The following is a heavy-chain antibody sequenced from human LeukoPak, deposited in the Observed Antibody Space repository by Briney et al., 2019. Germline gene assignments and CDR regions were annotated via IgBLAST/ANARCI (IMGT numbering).Heavy chain of an antibody. D-gene: IGHD6-13*01. CDR3: ARMNYIVAAGYYYYMDV. CDR2: IYTSGST. Sequence: SQTLSLTCTVSGGSISGGSYYWSWIRQPAGEGLEWIGRIYTSGSTNYNPSLKSRLTISVDTSKNQLSLKLSSVTAADTAMYYCARMNYIVAAGYYYYMDVWGKGTTVTVSS. CDR1: GGSISGGSYY. V-gene: IGHV4-61*02. J-gene: IGHJ6*03.